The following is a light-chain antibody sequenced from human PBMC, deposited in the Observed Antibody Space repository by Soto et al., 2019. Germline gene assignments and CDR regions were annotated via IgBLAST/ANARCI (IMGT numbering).Light chain of an antibody. CDR1: QSVSSN. Sequence: EIVMTQSPATLSVSPGERATLSCRASQSVSSNLAWYQQKPGQAPRLLIYGASTRATGIPARFSGSGSGTEFTLTISSLQSEDFAVYSCQLYHNWPRTFGQGTKVEIK. J-gene: IGKJ1*01. V-gene: IGKV3-15*01. CDR3: QLYHNWPRT. CDR2: GAS.